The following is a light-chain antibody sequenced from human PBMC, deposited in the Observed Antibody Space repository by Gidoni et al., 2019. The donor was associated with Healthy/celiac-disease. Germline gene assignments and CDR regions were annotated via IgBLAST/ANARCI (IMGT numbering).Light chain of an antibody. CDR2: GAS. CDR3: QQYNNWPPLT. Sequence: ELVMTQSPPTLSVSPGERATLPSRASQSVSSNLAWYQQKPGQAPRLLIYGASTRATGIPARFSGSGSGTEFTLTISSLQSEDFAVYYCQQYNNWPPLTFGGGTKVEIK. CDR1: QSVSSN. J-gene: IGKJ4*01. V-gene: IGKV3-15*01.